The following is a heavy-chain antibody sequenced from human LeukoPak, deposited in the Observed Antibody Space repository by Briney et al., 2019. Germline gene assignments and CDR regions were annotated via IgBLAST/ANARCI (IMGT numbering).Heavy chain of an antibody. CDR1: GYTFIGYY. Sequence: ASVKVSCKASGYTFIGYYMHWLRQAPGQGLEWMGWTNPNSGCRDYAQKFRGRVTMTRDTSITTVYMELSRLTSDDTAVYYCAIRYVWGSYHPYYFDYWGQGTLVTVSS. D-gene: IGHD3-16*02. CDR3: AIRYVWGSYHPYYFDY. V-gene: IGHV1-2*02. J-gene: IGHJ4*02. CDR2: TNPNSGCR.